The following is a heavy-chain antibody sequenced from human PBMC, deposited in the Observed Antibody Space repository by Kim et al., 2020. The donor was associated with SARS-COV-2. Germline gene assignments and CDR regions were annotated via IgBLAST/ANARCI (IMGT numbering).Heavy chain of an antibody. CDR2: ISSSGSTI. V-gene: IGHV3-11*01. D-gene: IGHD3-9*01. J-gene: IGHJ6*02. CDR1: GFTFSDYY. Sequence: GGSLRLSCAASGFTFSDYYMSWIRQAPGKGLEWVSYISSSGSTIYYADSVKGRFTISRDNAKNSLYLQMNSLRAEDTAVYYCARDSDRVLRYFDWYHYYYGMDVWGQGTTVTVSS. CDR3: ARDSDRVLRYFDWYHYYYGMDV.